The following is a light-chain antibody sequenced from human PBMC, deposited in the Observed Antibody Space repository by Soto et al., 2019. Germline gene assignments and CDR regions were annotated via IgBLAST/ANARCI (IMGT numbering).Light chain of an antibody. Sequence: IQMTHSPSSLSSYVYDRVTITCRASQSINTYLNWYQQKPGKAPKLLIYAAYSLQSGVPSRFSGSGSGTHFTLTISRLHPEDFATYYCQQIYSSPITFGQVTRLEV. J-gene: IGKJ5*01. CDR1: QSINTY. V-gene: IGKV1-39*01. CDR3: QQIYSSPIT. CDR2: AAY.